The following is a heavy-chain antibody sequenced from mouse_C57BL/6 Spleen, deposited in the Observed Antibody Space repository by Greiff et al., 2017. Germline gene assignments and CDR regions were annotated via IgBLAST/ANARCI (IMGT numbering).Heavy chain of an antibody. CDR3: AREGQLRPFAY. CDR1: GYTFTSYW. D-gene: IGHD3-2*02. Sequence: QVQLQQPGAELVKPGASVKLSCKASGYTFTSYWMHWVKQGPGQGLEWIGMIHPNSGSTNYNEKFKSKATLTVDKSSSTAYMQLSSLTSEDSAVYYCAREGQLRPFAYWGQGTLVTVSA. V-gene: IGHV1-64*01. CDR2: IHPNSGST. J-gene: IGHJ3*01.